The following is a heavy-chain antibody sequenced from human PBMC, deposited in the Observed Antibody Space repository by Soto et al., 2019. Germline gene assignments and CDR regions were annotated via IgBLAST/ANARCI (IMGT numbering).Heavy chain of an antibody. J-gene: IGHJ6*02. CDR2: IYYSGST. CDR3: ARAPGSSWYLGYYYSGMDV. V-gene: IGHV4-31*03. Sequence: PSETLSLTCTVSGDSIGSGNKYWSWIRQHPGKGLEWIGYIYYSGSTYYNPSLKSRVTISVDTSKNQFSLKLSSVTAADTAVYYCARAPGSSWYLGYYYSGMDVWGQGTTVTVSS. D-gene: IGHD6-13*01. CDR1: GDSIGSGNKY.